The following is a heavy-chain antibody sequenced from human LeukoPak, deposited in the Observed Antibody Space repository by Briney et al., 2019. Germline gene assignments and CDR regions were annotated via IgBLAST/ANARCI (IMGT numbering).Heavy chain of an antibody. Sequence: GASVKVSCKASGGTFSSYAISWGGQAPGKGLEGMGGIIPIFGTANYAQKFQGRVTITADESTSTAYMELSSLRSEDTAVYYCARLVRGRLGYYYMDVWGRGTTVTVSS. CDR3: ARLVRGRLGYYYMDV. CDR2: IIPIFGTA. J-gene: IGHJ6*03. CDR1: GGTFSSYA. D-gene: IGHD3-10*02. V-gene: IGHV1-69*01.